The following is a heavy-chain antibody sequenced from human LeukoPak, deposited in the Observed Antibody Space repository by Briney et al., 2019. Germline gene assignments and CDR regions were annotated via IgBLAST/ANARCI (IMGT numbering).Heavy chain of an antibody. CDR2: ISDSGGRI. CDR3: AKVLICTYGSGNYYKGAFDI. CDR1: GFTFNSYA. J-gene: IGHJ3*02. D-gene: IGHD3-10*01. V-gene: IGHV3-23*01. Sequence: GGSLRLSCAASGFTFNSYAMTWVRQAPGKGLEWVSVISDSGGRIYYADSVKGRFTISRDNSKNTLYLHMNSLRAEDTAVYYCAKVLICTYGSGNYYKGAFDIWGQGTMVTVFS.